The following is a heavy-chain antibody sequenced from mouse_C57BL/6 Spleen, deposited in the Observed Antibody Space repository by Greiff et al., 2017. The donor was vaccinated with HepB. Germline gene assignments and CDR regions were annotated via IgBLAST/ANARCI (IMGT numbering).Heavy chain of an antibody. V-gene: IGHV1-76*01. Sequence: QVQLQQSGAELVRPGASVKLSCKASGYTFTDYYINWVKQRPGQGLEWIARIYPGSGNTYYNEKFKGKATLTAEKSSSTAYMQLSSLTSEDSAVYFCARGDYDYDGYFDVWGTGTTVTVSS. D-gene: IGHD2-4*01. J-gene: IGHJ1*03. CDR3: ARGDYDYDGYFDV. CDR2: IYPGSGNT. CDR1: GYTFTDYY.